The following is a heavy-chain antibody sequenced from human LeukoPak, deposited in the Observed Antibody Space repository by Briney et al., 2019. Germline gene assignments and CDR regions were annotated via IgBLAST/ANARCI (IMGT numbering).Heavy chain of an antibody. J-gene: IGHJ4*02. D-gene: IGHD3-10*01. CDR2: ISSSSSYI. CDR3: ARAPRELFDY. V-gene: IGHV3-21*01. CDR1: GFTFSSYS. Sequence: GGSLRLSCAASGFTFSSYSMNWVRQAPGKGLEWVSSISSSSSYIYYADAVKGRFNISRDNAKNSLYLQMNSLRAEDTAVYYCARAPRELFDYWGQGTLVTVSS.